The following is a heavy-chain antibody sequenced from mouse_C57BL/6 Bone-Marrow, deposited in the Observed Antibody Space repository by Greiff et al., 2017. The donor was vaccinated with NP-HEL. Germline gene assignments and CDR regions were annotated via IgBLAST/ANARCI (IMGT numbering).Heavy chain of an antibody. J-gene: IGHJ1*03. CDR1: GFNIKNTY. D-gene: IGHD1-1*01. V-gene: IGHV14-3*01. CDR2: IDPANGNT. Sequence: VQLQQSVAELVRPGASVKLSCTASGFNIKNTYMHWVKQRPEQGLEWIGRIDPANGNTKYAPKFQGKATITADTSSNTAYLQLSSLTSEDTAIYYCARGYYGSSYHWYFDVWGTGTTVTVSS. CDR3: ARGYYGSSYHWYFDV.